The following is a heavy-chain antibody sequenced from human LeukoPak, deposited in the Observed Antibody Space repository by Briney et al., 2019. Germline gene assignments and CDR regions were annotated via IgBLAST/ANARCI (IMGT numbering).Heavy chain of an antibody. D-gene: IGHD4-17*01. CDR2: ISYDGSNK. Sequence: GGSLRLSCAASGFTFSSYAMHWVRQAPGKGLEWVAVISYDGSNKYYADSVKGRFTISRDNSKNTLYLQMNSLRAEDTAVYYCARDYGDYCDYWGQGTLVTVSS. CDR3: ARDYGDYCDY. CDR1: GFTFSSYA. V-gene: IGHV3-30-3*01. J-gene: IGHJ4*02.